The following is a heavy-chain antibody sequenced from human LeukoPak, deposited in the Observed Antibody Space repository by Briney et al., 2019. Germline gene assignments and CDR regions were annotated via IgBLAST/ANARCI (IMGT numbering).Heavy chain of an antibody. CDR3: ARDLFHYGSGSYYNADPSAFDY. CDR2: ISSSSSYI. D-gene: IGHD3-10*01. Sequence: GGSLRLSCAASGFTFSSYSMNWVRPAPGKGLEWVSSISSSSSYIYYADSVKGRFTISRDNAKNSLYLQMNSLRAEDTAVYYCARDLFHYGSGSYYNADPSAFDYWGQGTLVTVSS. V-gene: IGHV3-21*01. CDR1: GFTFSSYS. J-gene: IGHJ4*02.